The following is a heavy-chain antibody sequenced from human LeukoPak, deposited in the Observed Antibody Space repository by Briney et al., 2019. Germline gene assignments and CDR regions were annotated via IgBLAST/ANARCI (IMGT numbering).Heavy chain of an antibody. CDR2: FSGSGDTT. CDR3: AKSYSSGWFGLYFDS. CDR1: GFTFSSYA. Sequence: GGSPRLSCAASGFTFSSYAMNWVRQAPGKGLEWVSTFSGSGDTTYYADSVKGRFAISTDNSKNTLYLQMDSLRAEDTAVYYCAKSYSSGWFGLYFDSWGQGTLVTVSS. D-gene: IGHD6-19*01. J-gene: IGHJ4*02. V-gene: IGHV3-23*01.